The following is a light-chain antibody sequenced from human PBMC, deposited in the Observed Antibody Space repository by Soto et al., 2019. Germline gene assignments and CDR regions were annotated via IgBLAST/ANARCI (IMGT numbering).Light chain of an antibody. CDR3: ATWDSSRSAVV. V-gene: IGLV1-51*01. CDR2: DNN. J-gene: IGLJ2*01. Sequence: QSVLTQPPSVSAAPGQKVTISCSGSSSNIGNNYVSWYQQLPGTAPKLLIYDNNKRPSGIPDRFSGSKSDTSATLGITGLQTGDEADYYCATWDSSRSAVVFGGGTQLTVL. CDR1: SSNIGNNY.